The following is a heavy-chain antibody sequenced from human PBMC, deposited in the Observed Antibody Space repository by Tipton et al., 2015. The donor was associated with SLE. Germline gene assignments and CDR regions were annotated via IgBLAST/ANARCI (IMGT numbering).Heavy chain of an antibody. D-gene: IGHD3-22*01. V-gene: IGHV4-34*01. J-gene: IGHJ6*03. Sequence: LRLSCVVYGGSFNDYLWSWIRQPPGKGLEWIGQITHSGITNYYPSLKSRVTISLDSSKNQFSLSMTSVTAADTAIYYCSTVKRYFDRSGSTWYWYYYMDVWGKGTTVTVSS. CDR1: GGSFNDYL. CDR2: ITHSGIT. CDR3: STVKRYFDRSGSTWYWYYYMDV.